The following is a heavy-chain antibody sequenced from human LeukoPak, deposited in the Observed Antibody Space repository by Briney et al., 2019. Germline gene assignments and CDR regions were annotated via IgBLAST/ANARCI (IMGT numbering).Heavy chain of an antibody. Sequence: GGSLRLSCAASGFTFSSYAMSWVRQAPGKGLEWVSAISGSGGSTYYADSVKGRFTISRDNPKNTLYLQMNSLRAEDTAVYYCAKGGDSSGTHFDYWGQGTLVTVSS. J-gene: IGHJ4*02. CDR1: GFTFSSYA. V-gene: IGHV3-23*01. CDR3: AKGGDSSGTHFDY. D-gene: IGHD3-22*01. CDR2: ISGSGGST.